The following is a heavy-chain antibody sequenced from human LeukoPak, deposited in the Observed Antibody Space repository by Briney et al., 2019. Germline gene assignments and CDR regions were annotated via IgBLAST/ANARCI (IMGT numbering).Heavy chain of an antibody. CDR2: VKSDGSHT. V-gene: IGHV3-74*01. CDR3: ARDPDLSGYSFFGY. D-gene: IGHD3-22*01. Sequence: GGSLRLSCAASGFTLSTYWMHWVRQAPGKGLVWVSRVKSDGSHTSYADSVRGRFTISRDNAKNTLYLQMNSLRAEDTAVYYCARDPDLSGYSFFGYWGQGTLVSVSS. J-gene: IGHJ4*02. CDR1: GFTLSTYW.